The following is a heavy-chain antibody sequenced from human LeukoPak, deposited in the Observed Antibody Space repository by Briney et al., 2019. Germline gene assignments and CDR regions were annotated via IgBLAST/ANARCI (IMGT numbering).Heavy chain of an antibody. CDR2: ISSSSSYI. D-gene: IGHD2-2*01. V-gene: IGHV3-21*01. J-gene: IGHJ3*02. CDR3: TIVVVPAATPPHAFDI. Sequence: GGSLRLSCAASGFTFSSYSMNWVRQAPGKGLEWVSSISSSSSYIYYADSVKGRFTISRDNAKSSLYLQMNRLRAEDTAVYYCTIVVVPAATPPHAFDIWGQGTMVTVSS. CDR1: GFTFSSYS.